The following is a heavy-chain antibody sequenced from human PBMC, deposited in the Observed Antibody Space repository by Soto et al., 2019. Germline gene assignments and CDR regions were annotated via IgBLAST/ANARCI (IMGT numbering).Heavy chain of an antibody. D-gene: IGHD2-2*01. CDR3: AGVPECISTSCEDRHRRTARARCLPP. Sequence: PSGNLSLTCPVYGGSFSGYYWSWIRQPPGKGLEWIGEINHSGSTNYNPSLKSRVTISVDTSKNQFSLKLSSVTAADTAVYYCAGVPECISTSCEDRHRRTARARCLPPWGQGPLVTGS. J-gene: IGHJ5*02. CDR2: INHSGST. V-gene: IGHV4-34*01. CDR1: GGSFSGYY.